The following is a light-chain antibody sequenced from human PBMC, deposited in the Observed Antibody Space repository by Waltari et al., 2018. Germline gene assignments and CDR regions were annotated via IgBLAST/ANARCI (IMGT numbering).Light chain of an antibody. V-gene: IGLV1-40*01. CDR1: SSTIGAGYD. CDR2: GHN. Sequence: QSVLTQPPSVSGAPGQSITISCTGRSSTIGAGYDLHWYQHLPGTAPKLLIYGHNNRPSGVPDRFSGSKSGTSASLAITGLQAEDEADYYCQSYDSSVSAWVFGGGTKLTVV. J-gene: IGLJ3*02. CDR3: QSYDSSVSAWV.